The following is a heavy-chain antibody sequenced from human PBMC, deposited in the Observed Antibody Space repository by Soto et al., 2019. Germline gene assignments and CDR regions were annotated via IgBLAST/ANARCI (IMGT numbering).Heavy chain of an antibody. J-gene: IGHJ5*02. V-gene: IGHV3-33*01. CDR1: GFTFSSYG. D-gene: IGHD6-13*01. CDR3: AREAAADPPRRWFDP. Sequence: PGGSLRLSCAASGFTFSSYGMHWVRQAPGKGLEWVAVIWYDGSNKYYADSVKGRFTISRDNSKNTLYLQMNSLRAEDTAVYYCAREAAADPPRRWFDPWGQGTLVTVSS. CDR2: IWYDGSNK.